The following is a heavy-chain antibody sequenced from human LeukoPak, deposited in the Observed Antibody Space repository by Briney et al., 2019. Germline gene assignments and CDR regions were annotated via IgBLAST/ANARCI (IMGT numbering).Heavy chain of an antibody. CDR1: GYSFTIYW. V-gene: IGHV5-51*01. CDR2: IHPGDSDT. CDR3: ARPRTAMATYGDAFDI. Sequence: GESLKISCKGSGYSFTIYWIGWVRQMPGKGLEWMGIIHPGDSDTRYSPSFQGQVTISADKSISTAYLQWNSLKASDTAIYYCARPRTAMATYGDAFDIWGQGTMVTVSS. D-gene: IGHD5-18*01. J-gene: IGHJ3*02.